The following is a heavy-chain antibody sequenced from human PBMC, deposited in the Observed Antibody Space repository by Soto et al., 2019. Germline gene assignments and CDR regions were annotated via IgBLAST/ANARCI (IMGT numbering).Heavy chain of an antibody. J-gene: IGHJ6*02. CDR3: AKGLIAAHPWEPNVTKSPMDV. D-gene: IGHD6-6*01. CDR2: VSYDGSNQ. CDR1: GFTFTSYD. Sequence: SLRLSCSASGFTFTSYDIHWVRQAPGXGPEWVAVVSYDGSNQYYAASVKGRFTTSRDNSKNTLYLQMNSLRTEDTAVYYCAKGLIAAHPWEPNVTKSPMDVWGQGTTVTVYS. V-gene: IGHV3-30*18.